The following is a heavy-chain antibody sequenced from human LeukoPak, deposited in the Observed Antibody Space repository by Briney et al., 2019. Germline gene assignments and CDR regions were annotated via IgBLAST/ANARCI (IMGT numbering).Heavy chain of an antibody. CDR2: ISYDGSNT. CDR3: AKDWGISRQLVDPY. D-gene: IGHD3-16*01. CDR1: GFTFSTYG. J-gene: IGHJ4*02. Sequence: GGSPRLSCATSGFTFSTYGMHWVRQAPGKGLEWVTLISYDGSNTLYANSVKGRFTISRDNSKNTLYLQMNSLRAEDTAVYYCAKDWGISRQLVDPYWGQGTLVTVSS. V-gene: IGHV3-30*18.